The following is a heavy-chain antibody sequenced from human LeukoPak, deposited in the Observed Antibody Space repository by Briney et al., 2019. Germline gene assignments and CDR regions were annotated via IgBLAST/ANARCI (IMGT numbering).Heavy chain of an antibody. J-gene: IGHJ5*02. CDR1: GFSLSTSGVG. CDR2: IYWNDDK. V-gene: IGHV2-5*01. Sequence: NESGPTLVKPTQTLTLTCTFSGFSLSTSGVGVGWIRQPPGKALEWLALIYWNDDKRYSPSLKSRLAITKDTSKNQVVLTMTNMDPVDTATYYCAHNRHPQSSFDPWGQGTLVTVSS. CDR3: AHNRHPQSSFDP.